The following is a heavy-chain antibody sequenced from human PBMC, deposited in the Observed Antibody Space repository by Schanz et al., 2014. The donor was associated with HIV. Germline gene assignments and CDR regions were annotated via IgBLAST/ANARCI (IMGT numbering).Heavy chain of an antibody. CDR2: IRGRGGST. CDR3: ANLVVAATDDAFDI. D-gene: IGHD2-15*01. V-gene: IGHV3-23*01. J-gene: IGHJ3*02. Sequence: EVQLLESGGGLVQPGGSLRLSCAASGFTFSSYAMSWVRQAAGKGLEWVSVIRGRGGSTYYADSVKGRFTISRDNSKNTLYLQMNSLRAEDTAVYYCANLVVAATDDAFDIWGQGTTVTVSS. CDR1: GFTFSSYA.